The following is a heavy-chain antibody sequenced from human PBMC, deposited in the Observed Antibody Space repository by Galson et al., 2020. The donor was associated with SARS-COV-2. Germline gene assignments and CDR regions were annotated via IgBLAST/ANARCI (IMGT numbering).Heavy chain of an antibody. CDR2: INPNGGEK. Sequence: GGSLRLSCAASGFTFNTDWMSWVRQAPGKGLEWVANINPNGGEKHYVDSVKGRFTISRDNAKNSLYLQMNSLRGEDTAVYYCAREREAAAGWGQGTLVTVSS. CDR3: AREREAAAG. CDR1: GFTFNTDW. D-gene: IGHD6-13*01. V-gene: IGHV3-7*03. J-gene: IGHJ4*02.